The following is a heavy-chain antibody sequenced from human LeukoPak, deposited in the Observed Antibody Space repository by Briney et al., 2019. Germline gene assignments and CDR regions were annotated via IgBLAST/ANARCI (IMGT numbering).Heavy chain of an antibody. CDR2: IYYSGST. CDR1: GGSISSSSYY. J-gene: IGHJ4*02. V-gene: IGHV4-39*07. CDR3: ARVSKRQPIW. D-gene: IGHD3-3*01. Sequence: SETLSLTCTVSGGSISSSSYYWGWIRQPPGKGLEWIGSIYYSGSTYYNPSLKSRVTISVDTSKNQFSLKLSSVTAADTAVYYCARVSKRQPIWWGQGTLVTVSS.